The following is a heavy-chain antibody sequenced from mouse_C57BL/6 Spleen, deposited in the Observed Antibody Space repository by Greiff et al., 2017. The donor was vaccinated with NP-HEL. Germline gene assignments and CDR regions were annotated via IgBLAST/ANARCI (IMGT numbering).Heavy chain of an antibody. CDR2: INPGSGGT. CDR3: ARDGYDERDY. D-gene: IGHD2-2*01. J-gene: IGHJ4*01. Sequence: VKLQQSGAELMKPGASVKLSCKATGYTFTGYWIEWVKQRPGQGLEWIGVINPGSGGTNYNEKFKGKATLTADKSSSTAYMQLSSLTSEDSAVYFCARDGYDERDYWGQGTSVTVSS. V-gene: IGHV1-54*01. CDR1: GYTFTGYW.